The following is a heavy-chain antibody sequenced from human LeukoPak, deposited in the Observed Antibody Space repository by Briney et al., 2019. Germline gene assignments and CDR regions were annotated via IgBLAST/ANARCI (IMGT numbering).Heavy chain of an antibody. CDR3: ARHLGYSGSHTDAFDI. CDR2: IHYSGSA. D-gene: IGHD5-12*01. Sequence: SETLSLTCAVYGGSFSGYYRTWIRQPPGKGLEWIGEIHYSGSATYNPSLKSRVTISVDTSKNQFSLKLSSVTAADTAVYYCARHLGYSGSHTDAFDIWGQGTMVTVSS. CDR1: GGSFSGYY. V-gene: IGHV4-34*01. J-gene: IGHJ3*02.